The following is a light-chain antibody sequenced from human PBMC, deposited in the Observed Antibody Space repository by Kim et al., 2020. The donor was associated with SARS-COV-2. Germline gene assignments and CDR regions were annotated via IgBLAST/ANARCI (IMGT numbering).Light chain of an antibody. CDR3: SSYAGSYTCVV. V-gene: IGLV2-11*01. CDR1: SSDVAGYNY. J-gene: IGLJ2*01. CDR2: DVS. Sequence: QSALTQPRSVSGSPGQSVTISCTGTSSDVAGYNYVSWYQQHPDKAPKLMIYDVSKRPSGVPDRFSGSKSGNTASLTISGLQAEDEADYYCSSYAGSYTCVVFGGGTQLTVL.